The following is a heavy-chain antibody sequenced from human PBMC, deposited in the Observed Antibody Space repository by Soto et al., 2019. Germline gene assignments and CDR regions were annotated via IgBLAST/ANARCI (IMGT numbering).Heavy chain of an antibody. CDR2: TYSRSKWYN. V-gene: IGHV6-1*01. Sequence: SPTRSLTCAISGDSVSSNTASWNWVRQSPSRGLEWLGRTYSRSKWYNDYDVSVKSRIIINPDTSKNQFSLQLNSVTPEDTAVDYRGTGDNLGPKTGYHLDPWGRGILVAVSS. D-gene: IGHD6-25*01. CDR1: GDSVSSNTAS. J-gene: IGHJ5*02. CDR3: GTGDNLGPKTGYHLDP.